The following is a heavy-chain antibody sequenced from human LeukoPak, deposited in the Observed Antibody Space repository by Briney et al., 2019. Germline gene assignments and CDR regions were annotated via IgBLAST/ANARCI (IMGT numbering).Heavy chain of an antibody. V-gene: IGHV4-39*02. CDR1: GGSISSSSYY. D-gene: IGHD6-13*01. CDR2: LHYSGNS. Sequence: SETLSLTCTVSGGSISSSSYYWSWIRQPPGKGLEWIGNLHYSGNSYYNRSLKSRVTISVDTSKNHFSLKLSSVSAADTAVYYCARTNIAAAYFDYWGQGTLVTVSS. J-gene: IGHJ4*02. CDR3: ARTNIAAAYFDY.